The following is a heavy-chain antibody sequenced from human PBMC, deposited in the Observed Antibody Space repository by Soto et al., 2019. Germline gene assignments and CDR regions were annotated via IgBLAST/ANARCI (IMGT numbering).Heavy chain of an antibody. CDR3: ATSIAAAGTSINWFDP. CDR2: ISAYNGNT. D-gene: IGHD6-13*01. J-gene: IGHJ5*02. CDR1: GYTFTSYG. Sequence: ASVKVSCKASGYTFTSYGISWVRQAPGQGLEWMGWISAYNGNTNYAQKLQGRVTMTTDTSTSTAYMELRSLRSDDTAVYYCATSIAAAGTSINWFDPWGQGTLVTVPQ. V-gene: IGHV1-18*04.